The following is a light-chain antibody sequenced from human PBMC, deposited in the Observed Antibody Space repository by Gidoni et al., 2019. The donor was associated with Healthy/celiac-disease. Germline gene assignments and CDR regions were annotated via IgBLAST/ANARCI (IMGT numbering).Light chain of an antibody. J-gene: IGKJ2*01. CDR3: KQYDNLPPA. Sequence: DLQLTASPSSLSASVGDRVTITCQASPDISNYLNWYPQKPGKAPKLLIYDASNWETGVPSRFSGSGSGTDFTFTISSLQPEDIATDYCKQYDNLPPAFGQGTKLEIK. CDR1: PDISNY. V-gene: IGKV1-33*01. CDR2: DAS.